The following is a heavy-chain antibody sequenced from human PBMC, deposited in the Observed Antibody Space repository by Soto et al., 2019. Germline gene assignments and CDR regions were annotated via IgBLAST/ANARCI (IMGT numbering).Heavy chain of an antibody. Sequence: EFKKISKRGSEYRISDYWISWVGQVPGKGLEWMGKIDPSDSFTTYSPSFEGRVSISVDKSSNTAFLRWTGLKSSDTAMYYCAHLDFTFGSVAVFDIWGQGTMVTVSS. CDR3: AHLDFTFGSVAVFDI. D-gene: IGHD3-3*01. J-gene: IGHJ3*02. CDR1: EYRISDYW. V-gene: IGHV5-10-1*04. CDR2: IDPSDSFT.